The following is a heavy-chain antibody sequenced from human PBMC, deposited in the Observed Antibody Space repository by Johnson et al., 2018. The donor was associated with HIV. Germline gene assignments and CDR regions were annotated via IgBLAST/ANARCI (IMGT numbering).Heavy chain of an antibody. D-gene: IGHD6-13*01. Sequence: QVQLVESGGGVVQPGGSLRLSCAASGFTFSSYGMHWVRQAPGKGLEWVAFIRYDGSNKYYADSVKGRFTISRDNSKNTLYLQMNSLRAEETAVYYCAKDLGGYSSSWNNACDIWGQGTMVTVSS. V-gene: IGHV3-30*02. CDR1: GFTFSSYG. J-gene: IGHJ3*02. CDR3: AKDLGGYSSSWNNACDI. CDR2: IRYDGSNK.